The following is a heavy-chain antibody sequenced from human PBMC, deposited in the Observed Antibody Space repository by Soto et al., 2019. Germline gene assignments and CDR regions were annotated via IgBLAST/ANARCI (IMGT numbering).Heavy chain of an antibody. D-gene: IGHD3-16*01. Sequence: EVQLVECGGGLVQPGWSLRLPCAASGFTFSTYWMTWVRQPPGKGLEWVASINQDGSERYYVDSVRGRFTISRDNAKNSLYLQMNSLRAEDTAVYYCVCGGNFFVYWGQGTLVTVSP. J-gene: IGHJ4*02. CDR3: VCGGNFFVY. V-gene: IGHV3-7*01. CDR1: GFTFSTYW. CDR2: INQDGSER.